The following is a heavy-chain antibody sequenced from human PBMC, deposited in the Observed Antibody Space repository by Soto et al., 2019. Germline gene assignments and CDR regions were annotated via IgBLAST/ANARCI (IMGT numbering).Heavy chain of an antibody. CDR2: MNPNSGNT. D-gene: IGHD3-9*01. J-gene: IGHJ6*02. CDR1: GYTFTSYD. CDR3: ARRGPAYYAILEAWGMDV. Sequence: QVQLVQSGAEVKKPGASVKVSCKASGYTFTSYDINWVRQATGQGLEWMGWMNPNSGNTGYAQKFQGRGTMTRTTSISTAYMERSSLRSEDTAVYYCARRGPAYYAILEAWGMDVWGQGTTVTVSS. V-gene: IGHV1-8*01.